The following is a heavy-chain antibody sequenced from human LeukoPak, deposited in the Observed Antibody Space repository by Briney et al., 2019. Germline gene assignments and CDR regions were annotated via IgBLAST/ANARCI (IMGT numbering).Heavy chain of an antibody. D-gene: IGHD1-26*01. J-gene: IGHJ4*02. Sequence: GASVKVSCKASGYTFTSYGISWVRQAPGQGLEWMGWISAYNGNTNYAQKLQGRVTMTTDTSTSTAYMELRSLRSDDTAVYYCAREGPSGSYSYYFDYWGQGTLVTVSS. V-gene: IGHV1-18*01. CDR3: AREGPSGSYSYYFDY. CDR1: GYTFTSYG. CDR2: ISAYNGNT.